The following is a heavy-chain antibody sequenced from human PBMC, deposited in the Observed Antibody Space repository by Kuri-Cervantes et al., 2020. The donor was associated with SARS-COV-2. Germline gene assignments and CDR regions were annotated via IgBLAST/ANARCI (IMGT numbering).Heavy chain of an antibody. CDR3: AKAAFTGYTGYRID. D-gene: IGHD3-16*02. CDR2: ISDSGGST. V-gene: IGHV3-23*01. CDR1: RFTFSSFG. J-gene: IGHJ4*02. Sequence: GGSLRLSCAASRFTFSSFGMSWVRQAPGKGLGWVSAISDSGGSTFYADSVKGRFTISRDNSKNMVYLQMDSLRAEDTAVYYCAKAAFTGYTGYRIDWGQGTLVTVSS.